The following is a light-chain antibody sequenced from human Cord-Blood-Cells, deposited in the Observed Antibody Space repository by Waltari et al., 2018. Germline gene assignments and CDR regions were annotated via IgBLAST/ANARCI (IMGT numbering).Light chain of an antibody. Sequence: QSALTQPASVSGSPGQSITISCTGTSSDVGSYNLVSWYQQHPGKAPKLMIYEVSTRPSGVSNLFSGSKAGNTASLTISVLQAEDEADYYCCSYAGSSTFYVFGTGTKVTVL. CDR1: SSDVGSYNL. J-gene: IGLJ1*01. CDR2: EVS. CDR3: CSYAGSSTFYV. V-gene: IGLV2-23*02.